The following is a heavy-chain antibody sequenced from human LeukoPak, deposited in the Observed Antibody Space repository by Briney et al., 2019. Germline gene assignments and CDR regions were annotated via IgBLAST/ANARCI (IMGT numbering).Heavy chain of an antibody. CDR3: ARTPGIRITMIVVATRGDFDY. Sequence: SETLSLTCTVSGGSISSSSYYWGWIRQPPGKGLEWIGSIYYSGSTYYNPSLKSRVTISVDTSKNQFSLKLSSVTAADTAVYYCARTPGIRITMIVVATRGDFDYWGQGTLVTVSS. CDR1: GGSISSSSYY. CDR2: IYYSGST. V-gene: IGHV4-39*01. J-gene: IGHJ4*02. D-gene: IGHD3-22*01.